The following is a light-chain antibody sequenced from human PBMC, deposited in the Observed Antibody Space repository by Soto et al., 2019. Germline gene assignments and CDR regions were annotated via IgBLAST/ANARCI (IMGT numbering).Light chain of an antibody. CDR1: QSVLYSSNNKNY. CDR2: WAS. Sequence: DIVMTQSPDSLAVSLGERATINCKSSQSVLYSSNNKNYLAWYQQKPGQPPKLLIYWASTRESGVPDRFSGSGSGTDFTLPISSLQAEDGAVYYCQQYYSTPTWTFGQGTKVEIK. CDR3: QQYYSTPTWT. J-gene: IGKJ1*01. V-gene: IGKV4-1*01.